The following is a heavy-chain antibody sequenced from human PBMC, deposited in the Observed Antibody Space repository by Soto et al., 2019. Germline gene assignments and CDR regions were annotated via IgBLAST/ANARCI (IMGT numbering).Heavy chain of an antibody. CDR2: INHSGST. Sequence: QVQLQQWGAGLLKPSETLSLTCAVYGGSFSGYYWSWIRQPPGKGLEWIGAINHSGSTNYNPSLKSRVTISVDTSENQFSLKLSSVTAADTAVYYGARGPGGGSYGTAGRIFDYGGQGTMVTVSS. CDR3: ARGPGGGSYGTAGRIFDY. J-gene: IGHJ4*02. CDR1: GGSFSGYY. D-gene: IGHD1-26*01. V-gene: IGHV4-34*01.